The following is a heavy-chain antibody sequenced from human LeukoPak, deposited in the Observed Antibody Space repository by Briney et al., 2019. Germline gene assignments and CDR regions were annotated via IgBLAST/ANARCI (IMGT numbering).Heavy chain of an antibody. CDR1: GGSISGGGYY. D-gene: IGHD3-10*01. CDR2: IYYSGST. Sequence: SQTLSLTCTVSGGSISGGGYYWSWIRQHPGKGLEWIGYIYYSGSTYYNPSLKSRVTISVDTSKNQFSLKLRSVTAADTAVYYCARELSGSGSYWFDPWGQGTLVTVSS. V-gene: IGHV4-31*03. J-gene: IGHJ5*02. CDR3: ARELSGSGSYWFDP.